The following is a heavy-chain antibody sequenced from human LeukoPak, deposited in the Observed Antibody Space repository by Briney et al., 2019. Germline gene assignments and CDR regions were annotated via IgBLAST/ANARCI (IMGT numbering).Heavy chain of an antibody. J-gene: IGHJ5*02. CDR1: GFTFSSYG. CDR3: ARDSASTLPGIAAAGPDH. CDR2: IWYDGSNK. V-gene: IGHV3-30*19. Sequence: GGSLRLSCAASGFTFSSYGMHWVRQAPGKGLEWVAVIWYDGSNKYYADSVKGRFTISRDNSKNTLYLQMNSLRAEDTAVYYCARDSASTLPGIAAAGPDHWGQGTLVTVSS. D-gene: IGHD6-13*01.